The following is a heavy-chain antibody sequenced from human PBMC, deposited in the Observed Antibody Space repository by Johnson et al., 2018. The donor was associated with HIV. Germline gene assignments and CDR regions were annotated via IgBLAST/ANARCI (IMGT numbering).Heavy chain of an antibody. J-gene: IGHJ3*02. CDR3: ARLGAITATGVGALDI. CDR2: IAHDESIT. V-gene: IGHV3-30*03. D-gene: IGHD7-27*01. Sequence: QVQLVESGGGVVQPGRSLRLSCAASGFTFSSYGMHWVRQAPGKGLEWVAFIAHDESITHYADSVKGRFTISRDNAKNSLYLQMNRLRIEDTAVYYCARLGAITATGVGALDIWGRGTMVTVSS. CDR1: GFTFSSYG.